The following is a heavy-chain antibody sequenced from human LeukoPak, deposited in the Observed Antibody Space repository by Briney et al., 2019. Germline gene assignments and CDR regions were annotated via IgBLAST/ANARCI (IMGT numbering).Heavy chain of an antibody. CDR3: ARQGSGSYKGRAFDI. V-gene: IGHV4-59*08. J-gene: IGHJ3*02. D-gene: IGHD1-26*01. CDR2: IYYSGST. Sequence: SETLSLTCTVSGGSIISYYWSWIRQPPGKGLEWIGYIYYSGSTNYNPSLKSRVAISVDTSKNQFSLKLSSVTAADTAVYYCARQGSGSYKGRAFDIWGQGTMVTVSS. CDR1: GGSIISYY.